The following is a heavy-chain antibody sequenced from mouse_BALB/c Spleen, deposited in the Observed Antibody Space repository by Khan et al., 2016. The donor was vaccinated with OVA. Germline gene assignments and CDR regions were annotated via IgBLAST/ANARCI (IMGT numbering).Heavy chain of an antibody. CDR2: ITYSGST. CDR3: ARRGV. CDR1: GYSITSDYA. Sequence: EVQLQESGPGLVKPSQSLSLTCTVTGYSITSDYAWNWIRQFPGNPLAWLGYITYSGSTSYNPSLTRRISITRDTSKNQLFLQLNSVTTEDTATAFCARRGVWGAGTTVTVSS. J-gene: IGHJ1*01. V-gene: IGHV3-2*02.